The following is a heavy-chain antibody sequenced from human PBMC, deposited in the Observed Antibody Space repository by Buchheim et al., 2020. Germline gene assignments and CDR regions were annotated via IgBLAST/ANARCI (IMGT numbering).Heavy chain of an antibody. D-gene: IGHD3-10*01. CDR3: ARVARITMVRGVYNWFDP. CDR2: INHSGST. J-gene: IGHJ5*02. V-gene: IGHV4-34*01. Sequence: QVQLQQWGAGLLKPSETLSLTCAVYGGSFSGYYWSWIRQPPGKGLEWIGEINHSGSTNYNPSLKSRVPISVDTSKNQFSLKLSSVTAADTAVYYCARVARITMVRGVYNWFDPWGQGTL. CDR1: GGSFSGYY.